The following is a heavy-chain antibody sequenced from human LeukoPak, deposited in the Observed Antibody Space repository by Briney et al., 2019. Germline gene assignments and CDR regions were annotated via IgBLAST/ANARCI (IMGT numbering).Heavy chain of an antibody. Sequence: GGSLRLSCAASTFTFSNAWMSWVRQAPGTGLEWVGRIKSKSDGGTTDYAAPVKGRFTISRDDSKNTLYLQMNSLKTEDTAVYYCTTAPRGYCSGGSCSYAFDIWGQGTMVTVSS. CDR1: TFTFSNAW. CDR2: IKSKSDGGTT. D-gene: IGHD2-15*01. J-gene: IGHJ3*02. V-gene: IGHV3-15*01. CDR3: TTAPRGYCSGGSCSYAFDI.